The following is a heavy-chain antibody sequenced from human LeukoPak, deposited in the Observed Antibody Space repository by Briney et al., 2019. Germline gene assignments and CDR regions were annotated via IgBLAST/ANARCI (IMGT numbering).Heavy chain of an antibody. D-gene: IGHD4-23*01. CDR1: GGSFSGYY. J-gene: IGHJ4*02. Sequence: SETLSLTCAVYGGSFSGYYWSWIRQPPGKGLEWIGEINHSGSTNYNPSLKSRVTISVDTSKNQFSLKLSSVTAADTAVYYCARLRTETVRGTVGDYWGQGTLVTVSS. CDR2: INHSGST. V-gene: IGHV4-34*01. CDR3: ARLRTETVRGTVGDY.